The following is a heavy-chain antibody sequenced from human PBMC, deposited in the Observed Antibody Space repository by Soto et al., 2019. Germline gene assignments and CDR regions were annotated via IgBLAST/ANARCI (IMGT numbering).Heavy chain of an antibody. J-gene: IGHJ6*01. CDR3: VMVDNYVTPTPQDV. D-gene: IGHD3-16*01. Sequence: QVQLVPSGAEVKKPGASVKVACKSSGYIFVNYGIAWVRQAPGQGLEWMGWISPYTGNTHSASKVHGRLTMTTDTSTSTAYMDLGRLTSDDTAVYYCVMVDNYVTPTPQDVW. CDR2: ISPYTGNT. V-gene: IGHV1-18*01. CDR1: GYIFVNYG.